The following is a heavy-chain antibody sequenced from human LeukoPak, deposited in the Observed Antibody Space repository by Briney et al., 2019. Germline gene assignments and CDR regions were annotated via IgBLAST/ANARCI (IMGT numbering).Heavy chain of an antibody. V-gene: IGHV4-4*07. Sequence: SETLSLTCTVSGGSISSYYWNWIRQPAGKGLEWIGRIYTSGSTNYNPSLKSRVTMSVDTSMNQFSLKLSSVTAADTAVYYCARVLEYQLLFWFDPWGQGTLVTVSS. J-gene: IGHJ5*02. CDR1: GGSISSYY. CDR2: IYTSGST. D-gene: IGHD2-2*01. CDR3: ARVLEYQLLFWFDP.